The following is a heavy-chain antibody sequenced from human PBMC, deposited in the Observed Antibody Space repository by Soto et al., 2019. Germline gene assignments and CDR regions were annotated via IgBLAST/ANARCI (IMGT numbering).Heavy chain of an antibody. D-gene: IGHD6-6*01. V-gene: IGHV1-69*06. CDR3: ARERSGYSSSSGVGSHFDY. CDR2: IIPIFGTA. Sequence: ASVKVSCKASGGTFSSYAISWVRQAPGQGLEWMGGIIPIFGTANYAQKFQGRVTITADKSTSTAYMELSSLRSEDTAVYYCARERSGYSSSSGVGSHFDYWGQGTLVTVSS. J-gene: IGHJ4*02. CDR1: GGTFSSYA.